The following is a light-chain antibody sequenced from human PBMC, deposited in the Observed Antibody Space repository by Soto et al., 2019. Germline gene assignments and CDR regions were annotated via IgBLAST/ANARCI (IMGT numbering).Light chain of an antibody. CDR1: QVISIY. J-gene: IGKJ4*01. CDR3: QKYKGAPLT. Sequence: DIQMTQSPSSLSASVGDRVTITCRASQVISIYLAWYQQKPGKVPKLLIYDASTLQSGVPSRFSGSGSGTYFTLTISSMQPEDVATYYCQKYKGAPLTFGGGTKVEIK. V-gene: IGKV1-27*01. CDR2: DAS.